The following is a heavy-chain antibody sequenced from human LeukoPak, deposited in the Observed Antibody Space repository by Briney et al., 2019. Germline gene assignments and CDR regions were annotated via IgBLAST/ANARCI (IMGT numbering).Heavy chain of an antibody. V-gene: IGHV1-18*01. D-gene: IGHD5-12*01. Sequence: ASLKDSCKTSGYTLTSYGINWVRQAPGQGLEWMGWISAYNGNTNYAQKLQGRVTMTTDTSTSTAYMELRSLRSDDTAVYYCARDDALVATGSFDYWGQGTLVTVSS. CDR3: ARDDALVATGSFDY. J-gene: IGHJ4*02. CDR2: ISAYNGNT. CDR1: GYTLTSYG.